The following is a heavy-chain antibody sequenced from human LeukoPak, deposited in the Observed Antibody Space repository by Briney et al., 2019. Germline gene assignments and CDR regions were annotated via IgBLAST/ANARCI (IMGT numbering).Heavy chain of an antibody. J-gene: IGHJ4*02. CDR1: GGTFSSYA. CDR3: ARSDPTTVDQFDY. CDR2: IIPIFGTA. V-gene: IGHV1-69*05. Sequence: ASVKVSCKASGGTFSSYAISWERQAPGQGLEWMGGIIPIFGTANYAQKFQGRVTITTDESTSTAYMELSSLRSEDTAVYYCARSDPTTVDQFDYWGQGTLVTVSS. D-gene: IGHD1-1*01.